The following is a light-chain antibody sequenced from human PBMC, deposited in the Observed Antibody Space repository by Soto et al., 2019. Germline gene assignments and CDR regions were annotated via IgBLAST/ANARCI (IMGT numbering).Light chain of an antibody. Sequence: QSVLTQPPSASGSPGQSVAISCTGTSSDVGGYNYVSWYQQYPGKAPKLMMYEVTKRPSGVPDRFSGSKSGNTASLTVSGLQAEDEADYYCCSYVGNNSYVFGTGTKVTVL. V-gene: IGLV2-8*01. CDR3: CSYVGNNSYV. CDR1: SSDVGGYNY. J-gene: IGLJ1*01. CDR2: EVT.